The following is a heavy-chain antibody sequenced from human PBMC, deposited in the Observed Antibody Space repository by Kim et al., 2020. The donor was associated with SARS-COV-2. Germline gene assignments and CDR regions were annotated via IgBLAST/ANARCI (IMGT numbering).Heavy chain of an antibody. CDR3: ARERIADLVDPKPRLDY. V-gene: IGHV3-7*03. Sequence: GRSLRLSCAASGFPFSSYWMTWVRQAPGKGLQWVADIKSDGSEQSYVDSVKGRFTISRDNAKNSLSLQMNSLRVEDSAIYYCARERIADLVDPKPRLDY. CDR2: IKSDGSEQ. J-gene: IGHJ4*01. D-gene: IGHD6-13*01. CDR1: GFPFSSYW.